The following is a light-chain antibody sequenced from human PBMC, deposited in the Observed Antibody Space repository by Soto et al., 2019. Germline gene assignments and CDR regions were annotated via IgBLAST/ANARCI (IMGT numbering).Light chain of an antibody. V-gene: IGLV2-14*01. CDR2: GVN. CDR1: SSDVGGYDY. Sequence: QSALTQPASVSGSPGQSITISCTGSSSDVGGYDYVSWYQQHPGKAPKLVLYGVNNRLSGVSNRFSGSKSGNTASLTISGLQAEDEAEYYCSSSTTSITHHVFGAGTKVTVL. CDR3: SSSTTSITHHV. J-gene: IGLJ1*01.